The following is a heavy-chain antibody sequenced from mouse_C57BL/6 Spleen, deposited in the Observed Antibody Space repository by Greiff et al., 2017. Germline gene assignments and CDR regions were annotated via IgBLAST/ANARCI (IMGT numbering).Heavy chain of an antibody. Sequence: EVMLVESGGGLVQPGGSLSLSCAASGFTFTDYYMSWVRQPPGKALEWLGFIRNKANGYTTEYSASVKGRFTISRDNSQSILYLQMNALRAEDSATYYCARGIPHYFDYWGQGTTLTVSS. V-gene: IGHV7-3*01. CDR1: GFTFTDYY. CDR2: IRNKANGYTT. J-gene: IGHJ2*01. CDR3: ARGIPHYFDY.